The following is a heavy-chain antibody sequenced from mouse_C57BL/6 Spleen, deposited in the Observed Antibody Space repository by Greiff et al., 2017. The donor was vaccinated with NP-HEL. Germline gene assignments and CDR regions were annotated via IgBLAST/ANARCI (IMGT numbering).Heavy chain of an antibody. V-gene: IGHV14-4*01. Sequence: EVQLQQSGAELVRPGASVKLSCTASGFNIKDDYMHWVKQRPEQGLEWIGWIDPENGDTAYASKFQGKATITADTSSNTAYLQLSSLTSEDTAVYYCTTVITTNSYLDYWGQGTTLTVSA. CDR2: IDPENGDT. J-gene: IGHJ2*01. D-gene: IGHD2-4*01. CDR1: GFNIKDDY. CDR3: TTVITTNSYLDY.